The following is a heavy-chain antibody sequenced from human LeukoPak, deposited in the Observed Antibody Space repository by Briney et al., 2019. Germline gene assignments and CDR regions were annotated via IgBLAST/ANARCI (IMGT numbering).Heavy chain of an antibody. Sequence: APVKVSCKASGYTFTGYYMHWVRQAPGQGLEWMGWINPNSGGTNYAQKFQGRVTMTRDTSISTAYMELSRLRSDDTAVYYCARCPQRDTAMVTSPYYYYYMDVWGKGTTVTVSS. CDR1: GYTFTGYY. CDR2: INPNSGGT. V-gene: IGHV1-2*02. CDR3: ARCPQRDTAMVTSPYYYYYMDV. D-gene: IGHD5-18*01. J-gene: IGHJ6*03.